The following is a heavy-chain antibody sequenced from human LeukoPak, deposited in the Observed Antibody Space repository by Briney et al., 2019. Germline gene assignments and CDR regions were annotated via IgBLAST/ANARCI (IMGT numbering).Heavy chain of an antibody. CDR2: ISSSMISI. CDR3: ARVYDVLTGGFDH. Sequence: GGSLRLSCAASGFTFSDHVMSWVRQAPGKGLEWVSFISSSMISIHYADSVQGRFTISRDNARNILYLQMNSLRAEDTAVYYCARVYDVLTGGFDHWGQGALVTVSS. V-gene: IGHV3-21*01. CDR1: GFTFSDHV. J-gene: IGHJ4*02. D-gene: IGHD3-9*01.